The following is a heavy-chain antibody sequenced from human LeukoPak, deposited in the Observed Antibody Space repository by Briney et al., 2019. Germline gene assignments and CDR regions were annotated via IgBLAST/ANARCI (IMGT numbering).Heavy chain of an antibody. D-gene: IGHD3-22*01. CDR1: GFTFSSCA. CDR2: ISGSGDTT. J-gene: IGHJ4*01. Sequence: PGGSLRLSCGASGFTFSSCAMSWVRQAPGKGLEWVSSISGSGDTTDYADSVKGRFTISRDNSKSTLFLQMNSLRPEDTAVYYCTTDSPRLPLPGTAFWGRGTLVIVSS. CDR3: TTDSPRLPLPGTAF. V-gene: IGHV3-23*01.